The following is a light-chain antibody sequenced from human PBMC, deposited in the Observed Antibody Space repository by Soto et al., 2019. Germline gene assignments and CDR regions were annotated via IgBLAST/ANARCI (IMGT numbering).Light chain of an antibody. CDR3: QQYGSSPIT. Sequence: EIVLTQSPGTLSLSPGERATLSCMASQSVSSNLAWYQQKPGQAPRLLIYGVSSRATGIPDRFSGSGSGTDFTLTISRLEPEDSAVYYCQQYGSSPITFGQGTRLEIK. CDR2: GVS. CDR1: QSVSSN. V-gene: IGKV3-20*01. J-gene: IGKJ5*01.